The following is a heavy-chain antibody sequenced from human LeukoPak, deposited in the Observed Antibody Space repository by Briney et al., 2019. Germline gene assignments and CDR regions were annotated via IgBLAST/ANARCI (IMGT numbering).Heavy chain of an antibody. CDR3: VRVKNTMIVATRAFDI. D-gene: IGHD3-22*01. V-gene: IGHV4-34*01. CDR1: GWSFSGYN. CDR2: INHSGGT. Sequence: PSETLSLTCAVYGWSFSGYNWNWIRQPPRKGLEWMGEINHSGGTNYHPSLKSRVTISVDTSKYQFSLKLSSVTAADTAVYFCVRVKNTMIVATRAFDIWGQGTMVTVSS. J-gene: IGHJ3*02.